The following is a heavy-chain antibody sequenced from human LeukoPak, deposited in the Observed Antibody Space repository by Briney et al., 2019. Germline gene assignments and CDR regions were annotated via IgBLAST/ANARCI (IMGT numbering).Heavy chain of an antibody. CDR3: TAGVQGDTRGLDQ. V-gene: IGHV3-15*07. Sequence: GGSLRLSCVGSGFSFISVWLNWVRQTPGKGLEWVGRIKNEHYGGTADYNEAIKGRFTISRDDSKNTLYLQMNSLRTEEKAFYYCTAGVQGDTRGLDQWGQGTLVTVSS. D-gene: IGHD2-21*02. CDR1: GFSFISVW. CDR2: IKNEHYGGTA. J-gene: IGHJ4*02.